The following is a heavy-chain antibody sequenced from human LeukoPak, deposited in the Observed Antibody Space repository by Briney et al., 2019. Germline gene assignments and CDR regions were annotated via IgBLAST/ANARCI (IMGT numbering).Heavy chain of an antibody. CDR1: GLTLDDYA. J-gene: IGHJ3*01. CDR3: VRDQFYAFDV. CDR2: ISWNSGSI. Sequence: PGGSLRLSCAASGLTLDDYAMPRVRQAPGKGREGVSGISWNSGSIGYADSVKGRFTISRDNAKNSLYLQMSSLRDDDTAVYYCVRDQFYAFDVWGQGTMVTVSS. V-gene: IGHV3-9*01.